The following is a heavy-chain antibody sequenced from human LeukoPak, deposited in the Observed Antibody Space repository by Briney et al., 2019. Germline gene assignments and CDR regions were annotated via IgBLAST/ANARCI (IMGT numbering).Heavy chain of an antibody. CDR3: AREAAAGTSQYYYGMDV. J-gene: IGHJ6*02. CDR1: GYTFISYG. V-gene: IGHV1-18*01. Sequence: ASVKVSCKASGYTFISYGISWVRQAPGQGLEWMGWVTTYNGHTNYAQKLQGRVTMTTDTSTSTAYMELRSLRSDDTAVYYCAREAAAGTSQYYYGMDVWGQGTTVTVSS. CDR2: VTTYNGHT. D-gene: IGHD6-13*01.